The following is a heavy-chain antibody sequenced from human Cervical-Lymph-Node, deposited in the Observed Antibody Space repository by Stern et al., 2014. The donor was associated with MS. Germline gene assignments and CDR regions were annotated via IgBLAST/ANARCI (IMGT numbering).Heavy chain of an antibody. CDR1: GYTFSRYA. V-gene: IGHV7-4-1*02. Sequence: VQLVESGSELRKPGASVNISCKASGYTFSRYAVNWLRQVPGQGLEWMGWINTNSGNPTYARGLTGRFVFSLDPSVTTAYLQISSLKADDTAIHYCARETDTSGYYFDHWGQGVLVTVSS. CDR3: ARETDTSGYYFDH. D-gene: IGHD3-22*01. J-gene: IGHJ4*02. CDR2: INTNSGNP.